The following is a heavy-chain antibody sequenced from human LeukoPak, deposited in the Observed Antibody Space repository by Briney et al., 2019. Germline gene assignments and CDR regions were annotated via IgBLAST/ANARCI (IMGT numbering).Heavy chain of an antibody. CDR3: ARGSSAADPRKYNWFDP. CDR2: ISSSGSTI. CDR1: GFTFSDYY. D-gene: IGHD2-15*01. J-gene: IGHJ5*02. Sequence: GGSLRLSCAASGFTFSDYYMSWIRQAPGKGLECVSYISSSGSTIYYADSVKGRFTISRDNAKNSLYLQMNSLRAEDTAVYYCARGSSAADPRKYNWFDPWGQGTLVTVSS. V-gene: IGHV3-11*01.